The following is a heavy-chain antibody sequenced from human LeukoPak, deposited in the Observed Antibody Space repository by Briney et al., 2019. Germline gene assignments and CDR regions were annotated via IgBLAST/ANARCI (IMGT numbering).Heavy chain of an antibody. CDR1: GYTSTGCY. V-gene: IGHV1-2*02. CDR3: ARGGIAVELRSYYYGMDV. Sequence: ASVKVSCKASGYTSTGCYMHWVRQAPGQGLEWMGWINPNSGGTNYAQKFQGRVTMTRDTSISTAYIELSRLRSDDTAVYYCARGGIAVELRSYYYGMDVWGQGTTVTVSS. CDR2: INPNSGGT. J-gene: IGHJ6*02. D-gene: IGHD6-19*01.